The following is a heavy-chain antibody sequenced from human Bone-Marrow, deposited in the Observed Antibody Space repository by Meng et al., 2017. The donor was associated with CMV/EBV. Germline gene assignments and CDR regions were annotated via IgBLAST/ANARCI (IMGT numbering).Heavy chain of an antibody. J-gene: IGHJ4*01. CDR3: ARMVTGGYYFDY. CDR2: TYSTRGI. CDR1: GDSVGSGAYY. Sequence: LRLSCTVSGDSVGSGAYYWSWIRQPPGKGLEWIGYTYSTRGIFYNPSLKSRLIISLDTSKNQFSLQLKSVTAADAAVYYCARMVTGGYYFDYWGQGSLVTVSS. V-gene: IGHV4-30-4*01. D-gene: IGHD7-27*01.